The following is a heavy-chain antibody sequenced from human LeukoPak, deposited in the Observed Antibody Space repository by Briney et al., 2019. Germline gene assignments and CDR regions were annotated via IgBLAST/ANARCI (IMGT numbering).Heavy chain of an antibody. Sequence: ASVKVSCKASGYTFTGYYMHWVRQAPGQGPEWMGWINPNSGGTNYAQKFQGWVTMTRDTSISTAYMELSRLRSDDTAVYYCARGPRYCSSTSCYSPPRFDPWGQGTLVTVSS. V-gene: IGHV1-2*04. CDR2: INPNSGGT. D-gene: IGHD2-2*02. CDR1: GYTFTGYY. CDR3: ARGPRYCSSTSCYSPPRFDP. J-gene: IGHJ5*02.